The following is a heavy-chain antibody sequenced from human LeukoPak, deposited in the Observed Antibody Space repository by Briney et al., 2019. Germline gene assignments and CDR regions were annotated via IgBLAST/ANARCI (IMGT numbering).Heavy chain of an antibody. CDR1: GFTFSSYW. V-gene: IGHV3-7*01. D-gene: IGHD3-22*01. J-gene: IGHJ4*02. CDR2: IKHDGSEK. CDR3: ARDETDYYDSSGYKGY. Sequence: GGSLRLSCAASGFTFSSYWMSWVRQAPGKGLEWVANIKHDGSEKYYVDSVKGRFTISRDNAKNSLYLQMNSLRAEDTAVYYCARDETDYYDSSGYKGYWGQGTLVTVSS.